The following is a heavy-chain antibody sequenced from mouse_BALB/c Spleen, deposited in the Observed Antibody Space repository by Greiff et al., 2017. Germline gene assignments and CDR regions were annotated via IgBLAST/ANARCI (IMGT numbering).Heavy chain of an antibody. CDR2: INPSTGYT. V-gene: IGHV1-7*01. D-gene: IGHD1-1*01. CDR3: ARTTVVENFDV. J-gene: IGHJ1*01. Sequence: QVQLQQSGPELAKPGASVKMSCKASGYTFTSYWMHWVKQRPGQGLEWIGYINPSTGYTEYNQKFKDKATLTADKSSSTAYMQLSSLTSEDSAVYYCARTTVVENFDVWGAGTTVTVSS. CDR1: GYTFTSYW.